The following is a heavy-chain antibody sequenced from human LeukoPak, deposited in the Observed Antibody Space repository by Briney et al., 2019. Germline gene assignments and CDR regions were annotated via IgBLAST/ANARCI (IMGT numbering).Heavy chain of an antibody. CDR1: GFTFSSYA. CDR3: AKDLDYYDSSGYYGSDY. J-gene: IGHJ4*02. V-gene: IGHV3-23*01. D-gene: IGHD3-22*01. Sequence: XGSLRLSCAASGFTFSSYAMSWVRQAPGKGLEWVSAISGSGGSTYYADSVKGRFTISRDNSKNTLYLQMNSLRAEDTAVYYCAKDLDYYDSSGYYGSDYWGQGTLVTVSS. CDR2: ISGSGGST.